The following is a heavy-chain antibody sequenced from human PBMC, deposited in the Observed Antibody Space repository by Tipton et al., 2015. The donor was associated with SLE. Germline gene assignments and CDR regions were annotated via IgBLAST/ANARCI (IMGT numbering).Heavy chain of an antibody. J-gene: IGHJ3*02. CDR2: LHYSGNT. V-gene: IGHV4-39*07. D-gene: IGHD6-13*01. Sequence: LRLSCTVSGGAISRSSYSWGWIRQPPGKGLEWIGSLHYSGNTYYNSSLESRVTLSVDRSKNQFSLKLDSVTAADTAVYYCARGAAAADTGAFDSWGQGTMVTVSS. CDR1: GGAISRSSYS. CDR3: ARGAAAADTGAFDS.